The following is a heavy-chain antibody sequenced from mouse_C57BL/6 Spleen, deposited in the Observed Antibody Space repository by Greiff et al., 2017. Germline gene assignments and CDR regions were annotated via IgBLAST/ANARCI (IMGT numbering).Heavy chain of an antibody. Sequence: EVQVVESGGGLVKPGGSLKLSCAASGFTFSDYGMHWVRQAPEKGLEWVAYISSGSSTIYYADTVKGRFTISRDNAKNTLFLQMTSLRSEDTAMYYCARSDPYYYGSSSYAMDYWGQGTSVTVSS. D-gene: IGHD1-1*01. CDR1: GFTFSDYG. J-gene: IGHJ4*01. V-gene: IGHV5-17*01. CDR3: ARSDPYYYGSSSYAMDY. CDR2: ISSGSSTI.